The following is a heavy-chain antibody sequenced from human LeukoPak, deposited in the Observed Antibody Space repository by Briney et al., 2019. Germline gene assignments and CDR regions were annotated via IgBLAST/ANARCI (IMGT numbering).Heavy chain of an antibody. CDR1: GFTFSIHW. V-gene: IGHV3-74*03. Sequence: GGSLRLSCAPSGFTFSIHWMHWVRHAPGKGLVWVSRIDEGGSNAMYADSVKGRFSISRDNAKNTVNLQMNSLRAEDTGVYYCIRDEALWRLDYWGQGTLVTVSS. D-gene: IGHD2-21*01. CDR2: IDEGGSNA. CDR3: IRDEALWRLDY. J-gene: IGHJ4*02.